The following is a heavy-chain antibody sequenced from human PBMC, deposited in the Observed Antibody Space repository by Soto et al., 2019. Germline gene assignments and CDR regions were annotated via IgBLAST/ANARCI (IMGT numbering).Heavy chain of an antibody. D-gene: IGHD3-22*01. CDR2: IYYSGST. V-gene: IGHV4-31*03. CDR3: ARDTLDYYDSSGYLAGFDP. Sequence: SETLSLTCTVSGGSISSGGYYWSWIRQHPGKGLEWIGYIYYSGSTYYNPSLKSRVTISVDTSKSQFSLKLSSVTAADTAVYYCARDTLDYYDSSGYLAGFDPWGQGTLVTVSS. CDR1: GGSISSGGYY. J-gene: IGHJ5*02.